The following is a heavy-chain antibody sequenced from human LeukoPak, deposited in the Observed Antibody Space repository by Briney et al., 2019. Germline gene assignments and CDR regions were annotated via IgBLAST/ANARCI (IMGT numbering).Heavy chain of an antibody. D-gene: IGHD3-22*01. CDR1: GFTFSSYS. V-gene: IGHV3-21*01. J-gene: IGHJ4*02. CDR2: ISSSSNYI. Sequence: GGSLRLSCAASGFTFSSYSMNWVRQAPGKGLEWVSSISSSSNYIYYADSVKGRFTISRDNAKNSLYLQMNSLRAEDTAVYYCARVLIYYDSSGYGYWGQGTLVTVSS. CDR3: ARVLIYYDSSGYGY.